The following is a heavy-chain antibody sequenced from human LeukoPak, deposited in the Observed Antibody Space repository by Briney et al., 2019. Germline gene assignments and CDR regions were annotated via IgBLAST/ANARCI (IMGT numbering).Heavy chain of an antibody. CDR3: AKELALWGYDIDY. Sequence: GGSLRLSCAASGFTFSSYGMHWVRQAPGKGLEWVAFIRYDGSNKYYADSVKGRFTISRDNSKNPLYLQMNSLRAEDTAVYYCAKELALWGYDIDYWGQGTLVTVSS. D-gene: IGHD4/OR15-4a*01. J-gene: IGHJ4*02. CDR2: IRYDGSNK. V-gene: IGHV3-30*02. CDR1: GFTFSSYG.